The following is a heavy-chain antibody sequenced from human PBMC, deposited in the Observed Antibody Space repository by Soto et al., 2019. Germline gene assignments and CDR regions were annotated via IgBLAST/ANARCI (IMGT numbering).Heavy chain of an antibody. CDR1: GYTFTSYG. V-gene: IGHV1-18*01. Sequence: GASVKVSCKASGYTFTSYGLSWVRQAPGQGLEWMGWISAYNGNTNYAQKLQGRVTMTTDTSTSTAYMELRSLRAEDTAVYYCAKDRVPNDSSGYYSILTDSWGQGTVVTVSS. J-gene: IGHJ4*02. CDR2: ISAYNGNT. CDR3: AKDRVPNDSSGYYSILTDS. D-gene: IGHD3-22*01.